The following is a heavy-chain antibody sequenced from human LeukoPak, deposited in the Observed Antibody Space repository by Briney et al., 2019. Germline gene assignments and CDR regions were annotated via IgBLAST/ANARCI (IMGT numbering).Heavy chain of an antibody. CDR3: ATGTGYSSGWYVN. CDR2: INPNSGGT. V-gene: IGHV1-2*06. J-gene: IGHJ4*02. CDR1: GYTFTGYY. D-gene: IGHD6-19*01. Sequence: ASVKVSCKASGYTFTGYYMHWVRQAPGQGLEWMGRINPNSGGTNYAQKFQGRVTMTRDTSISTAYMELSRLRSEDTAVYYCATGTGYSSGWYVNWGQGTLVTVSS.